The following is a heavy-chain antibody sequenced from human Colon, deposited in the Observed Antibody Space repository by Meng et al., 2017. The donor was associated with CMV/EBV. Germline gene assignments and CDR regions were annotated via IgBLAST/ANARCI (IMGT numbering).Heavy chain of an antibody. CDR1: GFSFSSYA. V-gene: IGHV3-23*03. CDR3: VKNFGGSISGWYTFEY. Sequence: GESLKISCAASGFSFSSYAMTWVRQAPGKGLEWVSVIYSGGSTTYYADSVKGRFTISRDNTLYLQMNSLRAEYTAVYYCVKNFGGSISGWYTFEYWGQGTLVTVSS. CDR2: IYSGGSTT. J-gene: IGHJ4*02. D-gene: IGHD6-19*01.